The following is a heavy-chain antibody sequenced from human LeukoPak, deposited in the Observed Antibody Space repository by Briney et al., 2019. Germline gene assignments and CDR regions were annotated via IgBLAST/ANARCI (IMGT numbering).Heavy chain of an antibody. CDR1: GFTFSSYE. D-gene: IGHD3-22*01. J-gene: IGHJ4*02. CDR2: ISSSGSTI. V-gene: IGHV3-48*03. Sequence: GGSLRLSCAASGFTFSSYEMNWVRQAPGKGLEWVSYISSSGSTIYHADSVKGRFTISRDNAKNSLYLQMNSLRAEDTAVYYCARDLNYYDSSGVFDYWGQGTLVTVSS. CDR3: ARDLNYYDSSGVFDY.